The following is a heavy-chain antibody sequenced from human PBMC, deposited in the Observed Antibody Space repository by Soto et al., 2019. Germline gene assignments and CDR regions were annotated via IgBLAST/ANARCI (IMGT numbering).Heavy chain of an antibody. V-gene: IGHV4-61*01. CDR2: IYYSGST. J-gene: IGHJ4*02. D-gene: IGHD3-9*01. CDR1: GGSVSSGSYY. Sequence: PSETLSLTCTVSGGSVSSGSYYWSWIRQPPGKGLEWIGYIYYSGSTNYNPSLKSRVTISVDTSKNQFSLKLSSVTAADTAVYYCARDALRYFDWLRFDYWGQGTLVTVSS. CDR3: ARDALRYFDWLRFDY.